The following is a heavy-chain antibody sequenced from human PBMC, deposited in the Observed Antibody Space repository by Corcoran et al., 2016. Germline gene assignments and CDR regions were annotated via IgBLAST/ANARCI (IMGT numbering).Heavy chain of an antibody. Sequence: QVQLVQSGAEVKKPGASVKVSCKASGYTFTSYYMHWVRQAPGQGLEWMGIINPSGGSTSYAQKFQGRVTMTRDTSTSTVYMELSSRRSEDTAVYYCAGHSSGWYGGHYYYGMDVWGQGTTVTVSS. J-gene: IGHJ6*02. CDR2: INPSGGST. V-gene: IGHV1-46*01. CDR1: GYTFTSYY. CDR3: AGHSSGWYGGHYYYGMDV. D-gene: IGHD6-19*01.